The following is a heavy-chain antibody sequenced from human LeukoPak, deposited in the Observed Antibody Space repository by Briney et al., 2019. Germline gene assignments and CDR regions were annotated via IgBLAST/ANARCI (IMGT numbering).Heavy chain of an antibody. CDR3: ARGTGFLWGGVIVRY. CDR1: EYTFTSYD. V-gene: IGHV1-8*01. Sequence: GASVKVSCKASEYTFTSYDINWVRQATGQGLEWMGWMNPNSGNTGYAQKFQGRVTMTRNTSIGTAYMELSSLRSEDTAVYYCARGTGFLWGGVIVRYWGQGTLVTVSS. J-gene: IGHJ4*02. D-gene: IGHD3-16*02. CDR2: MNPNSGNT.